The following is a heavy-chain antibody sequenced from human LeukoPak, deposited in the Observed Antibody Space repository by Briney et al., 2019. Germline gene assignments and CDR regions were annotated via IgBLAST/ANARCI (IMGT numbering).Heavy chain of an antibody. CDR3: ARRLHDY. V-gene: IGHV3-21*01. Sequence: GGSLRLSCAASGFTFSSYSMNWVRQAPGKGLEWVSSISSSSSYIYHADSVKGRFTISRDNAKNSLYLQMNSLRAEDTAVYYCARRLHDYWGQGTLVTVSS. CDR1: GFTFSSYS. CDR2: ISSSSSYI. J-gene: IGHJ4*02.